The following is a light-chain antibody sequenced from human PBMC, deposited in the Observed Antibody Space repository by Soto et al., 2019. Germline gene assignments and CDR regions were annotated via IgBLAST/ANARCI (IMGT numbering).Light chain of an antibody. Sequence: QSALTQHASVSGSPGQSINISCIGTSSDVGGYNYVSWYQQHPGKAPILMIFDVSNRPSGVSNRFSGSKSGNTASLTISGLQAEDEADYYCSSFTSSSTRVFGGGTKLTVL. CDR3: SSFTSSSTRV. V-gene: IGLV2-14*01. J-gene: IGLJ3*02. CDR2: DVS. CDR1: SSDVGGYNY.